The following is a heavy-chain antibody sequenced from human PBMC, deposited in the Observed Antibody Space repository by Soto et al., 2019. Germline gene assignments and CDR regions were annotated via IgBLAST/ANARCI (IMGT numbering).Heavy chain of an antibody. CDR1: GYIFTNYY. J-gene: IGHJ2*01. V-gene: IGHV1-46*03. Sequence: AASVKVSCKASGYIFTNYYMHWVRQAPGQGLEWMGIINPSGGSTSHAQRFQGRVTMTRDTSTSTVYMELSSLRSEDTAVYYCARAATVTTQYFDLWGRGTLVTVSS. D-gene: IGHD4-17*01. CDR3: ARAATVTTQYFDL. CDR2: INPSGGST.